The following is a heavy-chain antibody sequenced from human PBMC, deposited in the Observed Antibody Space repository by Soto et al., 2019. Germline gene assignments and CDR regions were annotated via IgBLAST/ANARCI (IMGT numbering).Heavy chain of an antibody. Sequence: QVQLQESGPGLVKPSETLSLTCTVSGGSISSYYWSWIRQPAGKGLEWIGRIYTSGSTNYNPSLKSRVTMSGDTSKNQFSLKLSSVTAADTAVYYCARSRNYYGSGSPHDLWGRGTLVTVSS. V-gene: IGHV4-4*07. CDR1: GGSISSYY. J-gene: IGHJ2*01. CDR2: IYTSGST. D-gene: IGHD3-10*01. CDR3: ARSRNYYGSGSPHDL.